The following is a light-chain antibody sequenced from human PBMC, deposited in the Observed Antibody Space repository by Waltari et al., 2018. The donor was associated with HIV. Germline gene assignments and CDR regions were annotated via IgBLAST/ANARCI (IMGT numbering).Light chain of an antibody. CDR2: DVT. CDR3: SSYTSSSIPYYV. Sequence: QSALTQPASVSGSPGQSLTISCTGTSSDVGGYNYVSWYRQHPGKAPKLMIYDVTNRPSGVSNRFSGSKSGNTASLTISGLQAEDEADYYCSSYTSSSIPYYVFGSGTKVTVL. J-gene: IGLJ1*01. V-gene: IGLV2-14*03. CDR1: SSDVGGYNY.